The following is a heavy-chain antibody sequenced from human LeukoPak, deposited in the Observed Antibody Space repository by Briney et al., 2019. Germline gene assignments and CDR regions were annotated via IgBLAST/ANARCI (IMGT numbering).Heavy chain of an antibody. J-gene: IGHJ5*02. CDR1: GFTFRSYE. V-gene: IGHV3-48*03. CDR2: ISSSGSTM. CDR3: ARENYSGCDPRWFDP. D-gene: IGHD5-12*01. Sequence: GGSLRLSCAASGFTFRSYEMNWVRQAPGKGLEWISYISSSGSTMYYADSVKGRFTISRDNAKNSLYLQMNSLRAEDTAVYYCARENYSGCDPRWFDPWGQGTLVTVSS.